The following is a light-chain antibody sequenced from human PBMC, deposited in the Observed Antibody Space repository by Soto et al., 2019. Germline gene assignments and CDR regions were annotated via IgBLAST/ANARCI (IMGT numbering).Light chain of an antibody. J-gene: IGKJ3*01. CDR2: DAS. V-gene: IGKV1-13*02. Sequence: AIQLTQSPSSLSASVGDRVTITCRASQGISSALAWYQQKPGQAPKLLIYDASSLESGVPSRFSGSGSGTDFTLTIRRLAAENFGTYYRQKFYRLPPTFGPGTKVDIK. CDR3: QKFYRLPPT. CDR1: QGISSA.